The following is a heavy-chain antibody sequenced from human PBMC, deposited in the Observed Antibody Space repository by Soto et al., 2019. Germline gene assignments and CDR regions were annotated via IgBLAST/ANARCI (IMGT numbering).Heavy chain of an antibody. J-gene: IGHJ6*02. CDR2: INHSGST. D-gene: IGHD3-16*01. V-gene: IGHV4-34*01. CDR3: ARGTFNLYYGMDV. CDR1: VGSFSCYY. Sequence: SETLSLTCAVYVGSFSCYYWIWIRQPPGKGLEWIGEINHSGSTNYNPSLKSRVTISVDTSKNQFSLKLSSVTAADTAVYYCARGTFNLYYGMDVWGQGTTVTVSS.